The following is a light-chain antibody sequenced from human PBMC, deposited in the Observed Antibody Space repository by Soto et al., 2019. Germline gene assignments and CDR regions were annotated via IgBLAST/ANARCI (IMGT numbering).Light chain of an antibody. V-gene: IGKV1-39*01. CDR2: AAT. Sequence: DIPMTQSPSSLSASGGDRVTITCRASQTISIYLNWYQQKPGQAPKLLIYAATSLQSGVPSRFSGSGSGTDFTLTISSLQPEDSATYYCQQSYSTPQTFGQGTKVEIK. CDR3: QQSYSTPQT. CDR1: QTISIY. J-gene: IGKJ1*01.